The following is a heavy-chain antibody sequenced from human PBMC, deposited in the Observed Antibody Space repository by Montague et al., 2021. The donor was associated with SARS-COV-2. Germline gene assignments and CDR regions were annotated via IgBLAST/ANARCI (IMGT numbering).Heavy chain of an antibody. CDR3: ARLPYFYDSTHAFDI. CDR1: GGSISSSSYY. J-gene: IGHJ3*02. CDR2: IFYSGST. V-gene: IGHV4-39*01. Sequence: SKTLSLTCTVSGGSISSSSYYWGWIRQPPGKGLEWIGNIFYSGSTYYNTSLKSRVTISVDTSKNQFSLRLSSVTAADTAVYYCARLPYFYDSTHAFDIWGQGTMVTVSS. D-gene: IGHD3-22*01.